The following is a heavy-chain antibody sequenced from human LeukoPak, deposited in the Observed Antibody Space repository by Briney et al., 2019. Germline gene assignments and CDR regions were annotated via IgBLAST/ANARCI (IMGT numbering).Heavy chain of an antibody. Sequence: SGPTLVKPTQTLTVTCSFSGFSLSTNEVGVGWIRQPPGKALEWLVLIYWDDDKRYSPSLKNRLTITKDTSKNQVVLTMTSMDPVDTATYYCAHRDSLSSYYFDFWGQGILVTVSS. CDR2: IYWDDDK. D-gene: IGHD2-21*01. V-gene: IGHV2-5*02. J-gene: IGHJ4*02. CDR3: AHRDSLSSYYFDF. CDR1: GFSLSTNEVG.